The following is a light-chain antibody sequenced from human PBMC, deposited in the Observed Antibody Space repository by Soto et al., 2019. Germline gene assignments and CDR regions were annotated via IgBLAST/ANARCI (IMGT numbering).Light chain of an antibody. Sequence: EIVMTQSPGTLSLSPGERATLSCRASQSVSTNLAWYQQIPGQAPRLLIYGASTRATGIPARFSGSGSGTEFTLAISSLQSEDFADYYCQHYNDWPQTFGLGTKVEIK. V-gene: IGKV3-15*01. CDR3: QHYNDWPQT. CDR1: QSVSTN. CDR2: GAS. J-gene: IGKJ1*01.